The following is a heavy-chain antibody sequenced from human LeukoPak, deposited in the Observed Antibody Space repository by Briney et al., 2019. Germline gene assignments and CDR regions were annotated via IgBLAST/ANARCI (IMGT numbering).Heavy chain of an antibody. Sequence: GGTLRLSCAASGFTFDDYAMSWVRQAPGKGLEWVSLISGDGGRTDYAESVKGRVTISRENRKNCLYLQMNSLGTEDTALYYCAKDISDVPYNWFDLWGQGTLVTVST. CDR3: AKDISDVPYNWFDL. CDR2: ISGDGGRT. CDR1: GFTFDDYA. V-gene: IGHV3-43*02. D-gene: IGHD2-2*01. J-gene: IGHJ5*02.